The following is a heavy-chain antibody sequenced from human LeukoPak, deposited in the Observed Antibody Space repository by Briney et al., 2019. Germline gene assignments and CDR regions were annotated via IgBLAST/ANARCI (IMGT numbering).Heavy chain of an antibody. CDR1: GYTFTSYY. CDR2: ISAYNGNT. D-gene: IGHD4-23*01. J-gene: IGHJ4*02. CDR3: ARDRYGGNEFDY. V-gene: IGHV1-18*04. Sequence: ASVKVSCKASGYTFTSYYMHWVRQAPGQGLEWMGWISAYNGNTNYAQKFQGRVTMTTDTSTSTAYMELRSLRSDDTAVYYCARDRYGGNEFDYWGQGTLVTVSS.